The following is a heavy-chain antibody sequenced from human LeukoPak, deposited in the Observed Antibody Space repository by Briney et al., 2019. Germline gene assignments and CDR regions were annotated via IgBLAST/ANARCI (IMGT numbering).Heavy chain of an antibody. J-gene: IGHJ3*02. CDR1: GYTFTGYY. CDR2: INPNSGGT. D-gene: IGHD2-21*01. V-gene: IGHV1-2*02. Sequence: GASVKVSCKASGYTFTGYYIHWVRQAPGQGLEWMGWINPNSGGTNYAQKFQGRVTMTRDTSISTAYMELSRLRSDDTAVYYCARHLEVGQYVRRAFDIWGQGTMVTVSS. CDR3: ARHLEVGQYVRRAFDI.